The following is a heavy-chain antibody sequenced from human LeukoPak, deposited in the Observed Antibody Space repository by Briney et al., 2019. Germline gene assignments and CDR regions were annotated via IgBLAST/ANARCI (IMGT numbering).Heavy chain of an antibody. CDR1: GGTFSSYA. J-gene: IGHJ4*02. Sequence: SVKVSCKASGGTFSSYAISWVRQARGQGLEWMGGIIPIFGTANYAQKFQGRVTITTDESTSTAYMELRSLRSEDTAVYYCAGNDGGSYRVAFDYWGQGTLVTVSS. D-gene: IGHD1-26*01. CDR2: IIPIFGTA. CDR3: AGNDGGSYRVAFDY. V-gene: IGHV1-69*05.